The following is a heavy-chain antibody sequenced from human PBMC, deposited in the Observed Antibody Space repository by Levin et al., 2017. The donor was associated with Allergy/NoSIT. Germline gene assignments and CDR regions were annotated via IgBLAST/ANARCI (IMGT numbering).Heavy chain of an antibody. V-gene: IGHV3-66*02. Sequence: GESLKISCAANGFTVLNNHMSWVRQAPGKGLEWVSVIYSDGSTYYADSVKGRFTISRDNSKNTLYLQMNSLRGEDTAVYYCARDPKTTVPSGGYWGQGTLVTVSS. CDR1: GFTVLNNH. D-gene: IGHD4-17*01. J-gene: IGHJ4*02. CDR2: IYSDGST. CDR3: ARDPKTTVPSGGY.